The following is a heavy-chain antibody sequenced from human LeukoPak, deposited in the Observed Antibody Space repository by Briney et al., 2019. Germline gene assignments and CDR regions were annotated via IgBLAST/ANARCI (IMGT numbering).Heavy chain of an antibody. J-gene: IGHJ4*02. CDR1: GFTFSNYW. CDR2: ISTDGKST. D-gene: IGHD1-1*01. V-gene: IGHV3-74*01. Sequence: PGGSLRLSCVASGFTFSNYWMLWVHQAPGKGLMWVSLISTDGKSTRYAESVKGRFTVSRDNAKDSLYLQMNSLRAEDTAVYYCARALTTLTYEGYWGQGTLVTVSS. CDR3: ARALTTLTYEGY.